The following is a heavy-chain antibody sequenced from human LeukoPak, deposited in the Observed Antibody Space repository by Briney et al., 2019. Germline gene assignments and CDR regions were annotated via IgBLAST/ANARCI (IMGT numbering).Heavy chain of an antibody. V-gene: IGHV1-2*02. CDR1: GYTFTSYY. Sequence: ASVKVSCKASGYTFTSYYIHWVRQAPGQGLEWMGWVNPNSGGTKYAQEFQGRVAMTRDTSISTAYMDLSNLRSDDTAVYYCARDVGPTADGFDIWGQGTMVAVSS. J-gene: IGHJ3*02. D-gene: IGHD1-26*01. CDR3: ARDVGPTADGFDI. CDR2: VNPNSGGT.